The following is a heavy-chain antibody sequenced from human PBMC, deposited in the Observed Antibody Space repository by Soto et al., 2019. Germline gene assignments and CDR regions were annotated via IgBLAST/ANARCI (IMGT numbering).Heavy chain of an antibody. CDR2: INSDGSST. V-gene: IGHV3-74*01. J-gene: IGHJ6*02. CDR3: ARAGYCSSTSCHGDYYYYYGMDV. CDR1: GFTFSSYW. Sequence: PGGSLRLSCAASGFTFSSYWMHWVGQAPGKGLVWVSRINSDGSSTSYADSVKGRFTISRDNAKNTLYLQMNSLRAEDTAVYYCARAGYCSSTSCHGDYYYYYGMDVWGQGTTVTVSS. D-gene: IGHD2-2*01.